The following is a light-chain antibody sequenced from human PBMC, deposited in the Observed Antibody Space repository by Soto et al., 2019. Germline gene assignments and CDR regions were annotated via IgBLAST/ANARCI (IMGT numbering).Light chain of an antibody. CDR2: EVT. J-gene: IGLJ1*01. V-gene: IGLV2-14*01. CDR1: SSDIGGYNY. CDR3: SSYTSINTLV. Sequence: QSALTQPASVSGSPGQSITISCTGGSSDIGGYNYVSWFQQHPGKVPKLMIYEVTNRPSGVSNRFSGSKSGSTASLTISGLQAEDEADYYCSSYTSINTLVFGTGTKLTVL.